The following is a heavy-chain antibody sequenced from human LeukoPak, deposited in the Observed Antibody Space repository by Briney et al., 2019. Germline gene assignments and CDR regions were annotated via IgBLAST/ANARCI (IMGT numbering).Heavy chain of an antibody. Sequence: SETLSLTCTVSGYSISSGYYWGWIRQPPGKGLEWIGSIYHSGSTYYNPSLKSRVTISVDTSKNQFSLKPSSVTAADTAVYYCARDRGPAAAIFDYWGQGTLVTVSS. CDR3: ARDRGPAAAIFDY. J-gene: IGHJ4*02. CDR2: IYHSGST. CDR1: GYSISSGYY. V-gene: IGHV4-38-2*02. D-gene: IGHD2-2*01.